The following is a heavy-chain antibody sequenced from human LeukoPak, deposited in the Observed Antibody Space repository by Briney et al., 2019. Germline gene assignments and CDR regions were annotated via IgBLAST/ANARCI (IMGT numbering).Heavy chain of an antibody. V-gene: IGHV1-2*02. CDR2: INPNSGGT. CDR1: GYTFTGYY. D-gene: IGHD5-18*01. CDR3: ASWDTAMVSSTQLNY. Sequence: ASVKVSCKASGYTFTGYYMHWVRQAPGQGLEWMGWINPNSGGTNYAQKFQGRVTMTRDTSTSTAYMELSSLRSEDTAVYYCASWDTAMVSSTQLNYWGQGTLVTVSS. J-gene: IGHJ4*02.